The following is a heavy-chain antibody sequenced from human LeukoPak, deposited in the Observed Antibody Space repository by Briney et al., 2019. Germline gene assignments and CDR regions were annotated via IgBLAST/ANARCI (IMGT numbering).Heavy chain of an antibody. CDR1: GLTFSNSW. CDR3: TTSQLELTDY. J-gene: IGHJ4*02. D-gene: IGHD1-7*01. Sequence: WGSLRLSCAASGLTFSNSWMSWVRQPPGKGLEWVGRIKNKTGGGTTDYAAPVKGRFTISRDDSKNTLYLQMNSLKTEDTAVYYCTTSQLELTDYWGQGTLVTVSS. V-gene: IGHV3-15*01. CDR2: IKNKTGGGTT.